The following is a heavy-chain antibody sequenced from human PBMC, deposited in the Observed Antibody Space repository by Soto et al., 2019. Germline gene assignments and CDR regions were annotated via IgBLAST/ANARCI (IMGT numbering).Heavy chain of an antibody. CDR3: AKDKGITAQKYYFDY. CDR1: GFTFSSYN. Sequence: GGSLRLSCAASGFTFSSYNMHWVRQAPGKGLEWVALLSYDGSDKSYADSVKGQFTISRDNSKNTLYLQMNSLRLEDTAVYYCAKDKGITAQKYYFDYWGQGALVTVS. V-gene: IGHV3-30*18. J-gene: IGHJ4*02. D-gene: IGHD6-13*01. CDR2: LSYDGSDK.